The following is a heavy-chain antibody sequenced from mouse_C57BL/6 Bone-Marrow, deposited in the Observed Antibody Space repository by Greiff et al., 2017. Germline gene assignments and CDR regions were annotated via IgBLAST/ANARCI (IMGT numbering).Heavy chain of an antibody. CDR1: GYTFTSYG. V-gene: IGHV1-81*01. CDR3: TTSNWVRYAMDY. J-gene: IGHJ4*01. Sequence: QVQLKQSGAELARPGASVKLSCKASGYTFTSYGIRWVKQRTGQGLEWIGEIYPRSGTTYYNEKFKGKATLTADKSSSTAYMELRSLTSEDSAVYFCTTSNWVRYAMDYWGQGTSVTVSS. D-gene: IGHD4-1*01. CDR2: IYPRSGTT.